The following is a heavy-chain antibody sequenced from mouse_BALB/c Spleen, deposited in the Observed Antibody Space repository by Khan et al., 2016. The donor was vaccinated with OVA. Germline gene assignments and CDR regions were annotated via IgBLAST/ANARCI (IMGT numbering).Heavy chain of an antibody. CDR2: IYPGDGDT. J-gene: IGHJ2*01. Sequence: VQLQQSGAELARPGASVKLSCKSSGYTFTSYWMQWVKQRPGQGLEWIGTIYPGDGDTRYTQKFKGKATLTADKSSSTAFMPLSNLASEDSAVFFCASYRFDYFDYWGQGTTLTVSS. CDR1: GYTFTSYW. CDR3: ASYRFDYFDY. V-gene: IGHV1-87*01. D-gene: IGHD2-14*01.